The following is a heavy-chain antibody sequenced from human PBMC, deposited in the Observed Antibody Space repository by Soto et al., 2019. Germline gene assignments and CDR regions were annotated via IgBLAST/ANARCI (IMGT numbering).Heavy chain of an antibody. CDR1: GFTLSSYA. CDR3: ARDMGYSGSYSDFDY. V-gene: IGHV3-30-3*01. Sequence: GGSLRLSCAASGFTLSSYAMHWVRQAPGKGLEWVAVISYDGSNKYYADSVKGRFTISRDNSKNTLYLQMNSLRAEDTAVYYCARDMGYSGSYSDFDYWGQGTLVTVSS. CDR2: ISYDGSNK. D-gene: IGHD1-26*01. J-gene: IGHJ4*02.